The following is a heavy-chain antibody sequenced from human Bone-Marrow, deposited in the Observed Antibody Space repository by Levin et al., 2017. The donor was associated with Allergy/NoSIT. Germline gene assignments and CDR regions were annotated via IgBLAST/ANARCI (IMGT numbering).Heavy chain of an antibody. D-gene: IGHD1-26*01. Sequence: PGGSLRLSCKGSGYSFTSYWIGWVRQMPGKGLEWMGIIYPGDSDTRYSPSFQGQVTISADKSISTAYLQWSSLRASDTAMYYCARPAQARTSWGYYDAFDIWGQGTMVTVSS. CDR2: IYPGDSDT. V-gene: IGHV5-51*01. CDR3: ARPAQARTSWGYYDAFDI. CDR1: GYSFTSYW. J-gene: IGHJ3*02.